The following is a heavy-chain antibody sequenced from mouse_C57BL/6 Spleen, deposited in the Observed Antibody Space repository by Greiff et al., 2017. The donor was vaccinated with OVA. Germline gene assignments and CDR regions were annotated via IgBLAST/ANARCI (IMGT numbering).Heavy chain of an antibody. CDR3: ARITTVVADCYFDV. J-gene: IGHJ1*03. V-gene: IGHV5-16*01. CDR2: INYDGSST. Sequence: DVQLVESEGGLVQPGSSMKLSCTASGFTFSDYYMAWVRQVPEKGLEWVANINYDGSSTYYLDSLKSRFIISRDNAKNILYLQMSSLKSEDTATYYCARITTVVADCYFDVWGTGTTVTVSS. CDR1: GFTFSDYY. D-gene: IGHD1-1*01.